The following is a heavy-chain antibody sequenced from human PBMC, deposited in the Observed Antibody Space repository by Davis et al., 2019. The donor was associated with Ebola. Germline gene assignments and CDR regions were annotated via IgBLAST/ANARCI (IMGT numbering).Heavy chain of an antibody. D-gene: IGHD5-18*01. J-gene: IGHJ4*02. CDR3: ARVASYGDYFDY. CDR2: LYQSGNT. Sequence: SETLSLTCNVSASSISNGYYWGWIRQSPGKGLAWTGSLYQSGNTYYNPSLKSRVSVSGDTSRNQFSLKLSSVTAADTAVYYCARVASYGDYFDYWDLGTLVTVSS. V-gene: IGHV4-38-2*02. CDR1: ASSISNGYY.